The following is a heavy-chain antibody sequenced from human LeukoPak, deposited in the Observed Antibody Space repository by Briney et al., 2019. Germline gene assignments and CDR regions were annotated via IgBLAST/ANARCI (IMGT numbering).Heavy chain of an antibody. CDR1: GFTFSNYW. V-gene: IGHV3-74*01. J-gene: IGHJ4*02. CDR3: GRHSGQFRFSDY. D-gene: IGHD1-26*01. CDR2: INSDGINT. Sequence: PGGSLRLSCAASGFTFSNYWMHWVRQAPGKGLVWVSRINSDGINTSYADSVKGRFTISRDNAKNTLNLQMNSLRAEDTAVYYCGRHSGQFRFSDYWGQGTLVTVSS.